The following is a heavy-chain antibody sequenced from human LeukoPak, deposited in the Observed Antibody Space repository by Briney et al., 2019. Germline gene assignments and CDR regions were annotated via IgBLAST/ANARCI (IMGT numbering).Heavy chain of an antibody. CDR1: GFTFSSYS. Sequence: PGGSLRLSCAASGFTFSSYSMNWVRQAPGKGLEWVSSISSSSSYIYYPDSVKGRFTISRDNAKNSLYLQVNSLRAEDTAVYYCASVYCSSTSCLPDDAFDIWGQGTMVTVSS. V-gene: IGHV3-21*01. D-gene: IGHD2-2*01. J-gene: IGHJ3*02. CDR3: ASVYCSSTSCLPDDAFDI. CDR2: ISSSSSYI.